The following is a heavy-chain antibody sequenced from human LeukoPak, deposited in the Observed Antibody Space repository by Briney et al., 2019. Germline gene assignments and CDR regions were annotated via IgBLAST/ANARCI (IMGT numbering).Heavy chain of an antibody. CDR1: GYTFTNYA. J-gene: IGHJ4*02. CDR2: ISAYNGNT. CDR3: ARVGVRTSWYYYDSSGYYYVDY. V-gene: IGHV1-18*01. Sequence: ASVKLSCKASGYTFTNYAINWLRQVPGQGLEWMGWISAYNGNTNYAQKLQGRVTMTTDTSTSTAYMELRSLRSDDTAVYYCARVGVRTSWYYYDSSGYYYVDYWGQGTLVTVSS. D-gene: IGHD3-22*01.